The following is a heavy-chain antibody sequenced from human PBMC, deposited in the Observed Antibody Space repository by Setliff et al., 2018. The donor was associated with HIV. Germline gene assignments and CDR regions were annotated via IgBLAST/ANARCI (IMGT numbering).Heavy chain of an antibody. Sequence: ASVKVSCKASGYPFSGYGISWVRQAPGQGLEWMGWISAYSGDTNYAQKFQGRLTMTTDTSTSTAYMELRSLRSDDTAMYYCARDLIRITPHGDLPFWGQGTLVTVSS. D-gene: IGHD2-15*01. CDR3: ARDLIRITPHGDLPF. CDR1: GYPFSGYG. J-gene: IGHJ4*02. CDR2: ISAYSGDT. V-gene: IGHV1-18*01.